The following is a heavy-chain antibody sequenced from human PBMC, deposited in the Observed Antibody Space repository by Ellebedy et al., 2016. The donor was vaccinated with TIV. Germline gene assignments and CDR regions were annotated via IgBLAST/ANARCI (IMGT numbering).Heavy chain of an antibody. CDR2: ISGSGGST. CDR3: AKDGAYYDFWSGYSAYYYYYMDV. D-gene: IGHD3-3*01. J-gene: IGHJ6*03. Sequence: GESLKISCAASGFTFSSYAMSWVRQAPGKGLEWVSAISGSGGSTYYADSVKGRFTISRDNSKNTLYLQMNSLRAEDTAVYYCAKDGAYYDFWSGYSAYYYYYMDVWGKGTTVTVSS. CDR1: GFTFSSYA. V-gene: IGHV3-23*01.